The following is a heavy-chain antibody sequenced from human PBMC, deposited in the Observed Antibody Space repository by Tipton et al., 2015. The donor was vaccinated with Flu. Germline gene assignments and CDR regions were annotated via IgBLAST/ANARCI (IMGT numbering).Heavy chain of an antibody. J-gene: IGHJ4*02. V-gene: IGHV4-59*01. Sequence: TLSLTCTVSGDSITSYYWSWIRQPPGKGLEWIGYIYYSGSTNYNPSLKSRVTISVDTSKNQLSLKLNSVTAADTAMYYCARDPGPYCDTTSCYTDYWGQGTLVTVSS. D-gene: IGHD2-2*01. CDR3: ARDPGPYCDTTSCYTDY. CDR2: IYYSGST. CDR1: GDSITSYY.